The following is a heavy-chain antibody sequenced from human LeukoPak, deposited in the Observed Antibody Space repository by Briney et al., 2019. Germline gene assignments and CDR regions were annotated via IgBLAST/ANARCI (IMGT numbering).Heavy chain of an antibody. J-gene: IGHJ6*02. CDR2: IYFSGST. Sequence: SETLSLTCTVSGGSISSYYCSWIRQPPGKGLEWIGYIYFSGSTNYNPSLKSRVTISVDTSKNQFSLKLSSVTAADTAVYYWARDRAGGGGMDVWGQGTTVTVSS. CDR3: ARDRAGGGGMDV. D-gene: IGHD3-10*01. CDR1: GGSISSYY. V-gene: IGHV4-59*01.